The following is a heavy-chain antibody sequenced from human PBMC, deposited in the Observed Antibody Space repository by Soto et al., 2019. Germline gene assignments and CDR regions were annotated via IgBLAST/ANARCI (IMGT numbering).Heavy chain of an antibody. CDR2: ISSSSSYV. V-gene: IGHV3-21*01. CDR3: ARCLAYYYGMDV. J-gene: IGHJ6*02. Sequence: GGSLRLSCAASGFTFSSYSMNWVRQAPGKGLEWVSSISSSSSYVYYADSVKSRFTISRDNAKNSLYLQMNSLRAEDTAVYYCARCLAYYYGMDVWGQGTTVTVSS. CDR1: GFTFSSYS.